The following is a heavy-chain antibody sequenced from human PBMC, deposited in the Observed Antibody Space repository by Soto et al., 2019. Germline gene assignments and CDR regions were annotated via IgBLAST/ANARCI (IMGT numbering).Heavy chain of an antibody. CDR2: VWFDGSIQ. CDR3: AGVDFGGNSYCFDY. CDR1: GFTFSDYG. J-gene: IGHJ4*02. V-gene: IGHV3-33*01. D-gene: IGHD2-21*01. Sequence: PGGSLRLSCVASGFTFSDYGIHWVRQAPDKGLEWVAVVWFDGSIQYYGDSVKGRFTISRDNSNNTVDLQMNNLRAEDTAVYYCAGVDFGGNSYCFDYWGQGTPVTVSS.